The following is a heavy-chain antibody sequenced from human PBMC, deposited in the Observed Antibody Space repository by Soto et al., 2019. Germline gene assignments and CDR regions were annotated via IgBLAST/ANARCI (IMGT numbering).Heavy chain of an antibody. CDR1: GGSISSSNW. J-gene: IGHJ4*02. CDR3: AREARTNSPCYFDY. D-gene: IGHD2-2*01. CDR2: IYHSGST. V-gene: IGHV4-4*02. Sequence: QVQLQESDPGLVKPSGTLSLTCAVSGGSISSSNWWSWVRQSPGKGLEWIGEIYHSGSTNYNPSLQSRVAMAVDKSKNQFSLNLNSVTAADTAVYYCAREARTNSPCYFDYWGQGTLVTVSS.